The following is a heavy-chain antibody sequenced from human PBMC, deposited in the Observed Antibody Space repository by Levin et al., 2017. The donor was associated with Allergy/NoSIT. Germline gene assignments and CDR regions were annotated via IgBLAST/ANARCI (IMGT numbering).Heavy chain of an antibody. D-gene: IGHD2-15*01. CDR1: GFTFSNAW. CDR3: TTGYCSGGSCYPYYYYGMDV. Sequence: GGSLRLSCAASGFTFSNAWMSWVRQAPGKGLEWVGRIKSKTDGGTTDYAAPVKGRFTISRDDSKNTLYLQMNSLKTEDTAVYYCTTGYCSGGSCYPYYYYGMDVWGQGTTVTVSS. V-gene: IGHV3-15*01. CDR2: IKSKTDGGTT. J-gene: IGHJ6*02.